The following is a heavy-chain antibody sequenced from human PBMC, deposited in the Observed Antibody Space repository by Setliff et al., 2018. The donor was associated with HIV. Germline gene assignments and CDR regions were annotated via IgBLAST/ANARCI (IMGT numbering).Heavy chain of an antibody. V-gene: IGHV1-8*03. D-gene: IGHD3-3*01. Sequence: ASVKVSCKASGYTFTSYDINWVRQATGQGLEWMGWMNPNSGNTGYAQKFQGRVTITRNTSISTGYMELSSLRSEDTAVYYCARGRRIDDFWSGYFSRYYFEYWGQGTLVTVSS. CDR3: ARGRRIDDFWSGYFSRYYFEY. CDR1: GYTFTSYD. CDR2: MNPNSGNT. J-gene: IGHJ4*02.